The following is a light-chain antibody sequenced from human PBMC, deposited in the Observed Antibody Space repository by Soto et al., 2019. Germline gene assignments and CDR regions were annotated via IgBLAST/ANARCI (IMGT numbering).Light chain of an antibody. CDR2: ATS. Sequence: LTQSPSSLSASVGDRVTITCRASPAIASFLAWYQHKPGQTPRLLIYATSTRATGIPDRFSGSGSGTDFALSISRLEPEDFAIYSCQQYGTLPYTFGRGTKVEIK. CDR3: QQYGTLPYT. CDR1: PAIASF. V-gene: IGKV3-20*01. J-gene: IGKJ2*01.